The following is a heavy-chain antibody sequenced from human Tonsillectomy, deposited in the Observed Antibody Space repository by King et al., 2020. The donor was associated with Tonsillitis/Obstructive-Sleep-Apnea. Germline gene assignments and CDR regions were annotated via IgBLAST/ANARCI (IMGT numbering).Heavy chain of an antibody. J-gene: IGHJ5*02. CDR1: GFTFSSYA. V-gene: IGHV3-23*04. CDR3: AKDRYNRNGLVPFNWFDP. CDR2: ISGSGGST. Sequence: VQLVESGGGLVQPGGSLRLSCAASGFTFSSYAMSWVRQAPGKGLEWVSAISGSGGSTYYADSVKGRFTISRDNSKNTLYLQMNSLRAEDTAVYYCAKDRYNRNGLVPFNWFDPWGQGTLVTVSS. D-gene: IGHD1-14*01.